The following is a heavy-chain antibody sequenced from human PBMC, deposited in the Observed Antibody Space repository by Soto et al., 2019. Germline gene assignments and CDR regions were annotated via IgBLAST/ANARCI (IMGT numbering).Heavy chain of an antibody. CDR2: INHSGST. V-gene: IGHV4-34*01. Sequence: SETLSLTCAVYGGSFSGYYWSWIRQPPGKGLEWIGEINHSGSTNYNPSLKSRVTISVDTSKNQFSLKLSSVTAADTAVYYCARGRGTIFGVVIINQGWFDPWGQGTLVTVSS. D-gene: IGHD3-3*01. J-gene: IGHJ5*02. CDR3: ARGRGTIFGVVIINQGWFDP. CDR1: GGSFSGYY.